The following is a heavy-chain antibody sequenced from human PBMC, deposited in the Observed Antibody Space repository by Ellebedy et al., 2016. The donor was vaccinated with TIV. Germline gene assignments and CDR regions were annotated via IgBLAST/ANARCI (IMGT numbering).Heavy chain of an antibody. CDR2: INSDGSRT. CDR3: AKATLGTCTGAKCYYFDS. J-gene: IGHJ4*02. CDR1: GFTFSSYW. V-gene: IGHV3-74*01. Sequence: GESLKISCAASGFTFSSYWMHWVRQAPGKGLVWVSLINSDGSRTTYADSVKGRFTISRDNYRNTLDLQMNSLRVEDTAVYYCAKATLGTCTGAKCYYFDSWGQGTLVTVSS. D-gene: IGHD4/OR15-4a*01.